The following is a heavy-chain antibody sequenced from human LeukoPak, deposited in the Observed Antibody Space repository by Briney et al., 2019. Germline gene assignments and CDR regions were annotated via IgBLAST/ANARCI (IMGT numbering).Heavy chain of an antibody. J-gene: IGHJ4*02. Sequence: VASVKVSCKASGGTFSSYAIGWVRQAPGQGLEWMGRIIPMLGLANYAQKFQGRVTITADKATRTAYMELSSLRSEDTAVYCCAGAEDYYGSGSYYPLWGQGTLVTVSS. CDR1: GGTFSSYA. V-gene: IGHV1-69*04. D-gene: IGHD3-10*01. CDR3: AGAEDYYGSGSYYPL. CDR2: IIPMLGLA.